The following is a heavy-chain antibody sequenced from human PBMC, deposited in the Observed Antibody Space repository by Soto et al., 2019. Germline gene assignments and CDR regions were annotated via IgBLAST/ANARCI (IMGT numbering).Heavy chain of an antibody. CDR3: ARALVVRGVISYYYGMDV. V-gene: IGHV1-8*01. CDR1: GYTFTSYD. CDR2: MNPNSGNT. Sequence: QVQLVHSGAEVKKPGASVKVSCKASGYTFTSYDINWVRQATGQGLEWMGWMNPNSGNTGYAQKVQGRVTMTRNNSISTAYMELSSLRAEDTAVYYCARALVVRGVISYYYGMDVWGQGTTVTVSS. J-gene: IGHJ6*02. D-gene: IGHD3-10*01.